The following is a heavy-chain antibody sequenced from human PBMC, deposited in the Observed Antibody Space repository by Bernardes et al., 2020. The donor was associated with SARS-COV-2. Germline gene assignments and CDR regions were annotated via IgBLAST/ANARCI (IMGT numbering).Heavy chain of an antibody. Sequence: SETLSLTRTVSGGSISSHYWSWIRQLPGKGLEWIGYIYYSGSTNYNPSPKSRVTISVDTSKNQFSLKLSAVTAAATAVYYCARAERRWLQLSPHYYVDYWGQGTLVTGSS. CDR2: IYYSGST. CDR3: ARAERRWLQLSPHYYVDY. D-gene: IGHD5-12*01. V-gene: IGHV4-59*11. CDR1: GGSISSHY. J-gene: IGHJ4*02.